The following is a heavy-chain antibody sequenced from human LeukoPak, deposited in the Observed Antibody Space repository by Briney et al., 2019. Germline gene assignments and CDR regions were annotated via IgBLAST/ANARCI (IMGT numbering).Heavy chain of an antibody. CDR1: GYTFSSYY. Sequence: GASVTVSCKASGYTFSSYYMHWLRQAPGQDLEWMGIIYPSGDDTNYPQKFQGRVTMTRDTSTSTLYMELNSLTSEDTALYFCARAGEQQLALWVFDIWGQGTMVTVSS. J-gene: IGHJ3*02. CDR2: IYPSGDDT. V-gene: IGHV1-46*01. D-gene: IGHD6-13*01. CDR3: ARAGEQQLALWVFDI.